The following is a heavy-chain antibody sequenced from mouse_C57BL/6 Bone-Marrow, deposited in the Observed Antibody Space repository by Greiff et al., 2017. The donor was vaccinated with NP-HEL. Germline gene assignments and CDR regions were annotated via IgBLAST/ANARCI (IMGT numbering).Heavy chain of an antibody. J-gene: IGHJ2*01. CDR3: AILLYLDY. CDR2: IHPSDSDT. Sequence: PGQGLEWIGRIHPSDSDTNYNQKFKGKATLTVDKSSSTAYMQLSSLTSEDSAVYYCAILLYLDYWGQGTTLTVSS. D-gene: IGHD2-1*01. V-gene: IGHV1-74*01.